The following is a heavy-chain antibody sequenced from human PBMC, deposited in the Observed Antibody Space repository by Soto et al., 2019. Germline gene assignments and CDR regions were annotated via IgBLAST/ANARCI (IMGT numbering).Heavy chain of an antibody. D-gene: IGHD3-9*01. V-gene: IGHV2-5*02. Sequence: ESGPTLVNPTQTLTLTCTFSGFSLATDRVGVGWIRQPPGKALEWLAVIYWDDSKTYRPSLTSRLTITKHPSNNQVALTMTNMDSVDTATYYCAHKGPEDWPLDYWGQGTLVTVSS. CDR1: GFSLATDRVG. CDR2: IYWDDSK. J-gene: IGHJ4*02. CDR3: AHKGPEDWPLDY.